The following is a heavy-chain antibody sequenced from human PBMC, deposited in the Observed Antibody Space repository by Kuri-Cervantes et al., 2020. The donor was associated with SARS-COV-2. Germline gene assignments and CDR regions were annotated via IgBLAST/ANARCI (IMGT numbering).Heavy chain of an antibody. CDR3: ARGRGPGDFWSGLNWFDP. CDR2: IYSSGST. V-gene: IGHV3-53*01. Sequence: GESLKISCAASGFTFSSYAMTWVRQAPGKGLEWVSVIYSSGSTNYADSVKGRFTISRDNFKNTLYLQMSSLRAEDTAVYYCARGRGPGDFWSGLNWFDPRGQGTLVTVSS. D-gene: IGHD3-3*01. J-gene: IGHJ5*02. CDR1: GFTFSSYA.